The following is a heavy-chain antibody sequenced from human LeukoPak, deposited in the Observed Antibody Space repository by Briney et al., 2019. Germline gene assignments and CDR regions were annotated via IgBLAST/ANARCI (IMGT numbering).Heavy chain of an antibody. CDR2: ISGSGGST. CDR1: GFTFSSYA. Sequence: GSLRLSCAASGFTFSSYAMSWVRQAPGKGLEWVSAISGSGGSTYYADSVKGRFTISRDNSKNTLYLQMNSLRAEDTAVYYCAKVFVLMVYQPYWGQGTLVTVSS. D-gene: IGHD2-8*01. V-gene: IGHV3-23*01. CDR3: AKVFVLMVYQPY. J-gene: IGHJ4*02.